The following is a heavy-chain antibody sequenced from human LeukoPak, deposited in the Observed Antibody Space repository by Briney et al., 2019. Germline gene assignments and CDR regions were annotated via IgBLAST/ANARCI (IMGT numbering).Heavy chain of an antibody. CDR1: GYTFSSYG. D-gene: IGHD6-13*01. CDR3: ARDIAQQLANDAFDI. V-gene: IGHV1-18*01. J-gene: IGHJ3*02. CDR2: ISAYNGNT. Sequence: GASVKVSCKTSGYTFSSYGISWVRQAPGQGLDWMGWISAYNGNTNYVQKFQDRVTMTTDTSTSTAYMELRSLRSDDTAVYYCARDIAQQLANDAFDIWGQGTMVTVSS.